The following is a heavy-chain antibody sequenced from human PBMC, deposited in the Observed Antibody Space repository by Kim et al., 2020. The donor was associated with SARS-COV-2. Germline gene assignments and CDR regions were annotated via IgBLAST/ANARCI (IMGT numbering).Heavy chain of an antibody. V-gene: IGHV3-23*01. CDR1: GFTFSSYA. Sequence: GGSLRLSCAASGFTFSSYAMSWVRQAPGKGLEWVSDISGSGGSTYYADSVKGRFTISRDNSKNTLYLQMNSLRAEDTAVYYCAKGENARYFDWLSIPDWLDPWGKGTLVTVSS. D-gene: IGHD3-9*01. CDR2: ISGSGGST. J-gene: IGHJ5*02. CDR3: AKGENARYFDWLSIPDWLDP.